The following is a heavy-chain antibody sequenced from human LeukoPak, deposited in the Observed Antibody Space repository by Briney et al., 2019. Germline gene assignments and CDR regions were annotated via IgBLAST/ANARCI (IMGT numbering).Heavy chain of an antibody. V-gene: IGHV3-66*02. CDR3: ASGTPGGSGSYRAFDY. CDR2: IYSGGTT. Sequence: GGSLTLSCAASGFSLRSKYMTWVRQAAGKGREWVSVIYSGGTTYYADSVKGRFTISTDKSKNTLFLQMNSLRPDGTAASYCASGTPGGSGSYRAFDYWGQGTLVTVSS. CDR1: GFSLRSKY. D-gene: IGHD1-26*01. J-gene: IGHJ4*02.